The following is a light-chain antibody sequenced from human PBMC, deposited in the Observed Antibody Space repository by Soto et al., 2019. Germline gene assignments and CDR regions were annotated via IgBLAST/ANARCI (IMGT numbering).Light chain of an antibody. CDR2: DAS. V-gene: IGKV3-20*01. Sequence: EIVLTQSPGTLSLSPGERATLSCRASQSVYSSYLAWYQQRPGQAPRLLFYDASIRATGIPDRFSGSGSGTTFRLRISRLEPEDFAVYYCHQYGSSPWTFGQGTKVDI. CDR3: HQYGSSPWT. J-gene: IGKJ1*01. CDR1: QSVYSSY.